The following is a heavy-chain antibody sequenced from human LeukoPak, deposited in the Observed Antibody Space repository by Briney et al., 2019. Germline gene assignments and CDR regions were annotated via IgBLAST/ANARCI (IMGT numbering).Heavy chain of an antibody. CDR1: GFTFSSYA. D-gene: IGHD1-20*01. Sequence: GGSLRLSCAASGFTFSSYAMSWVRQAPGKGLEWVSAISGSGGSTYYANSVKGRFTISRDNSKNTLYLQMNSLRAEDTAVYYCAKYNSRLVGRGYYYYGMDVWGQGTTVTVSS. CDR3: AKYNSRLVGRGYYYYGMDV. CDR2: ISGSGGST. V-gene: IGHV3-23*01. J-gene: IGHJ6*02.